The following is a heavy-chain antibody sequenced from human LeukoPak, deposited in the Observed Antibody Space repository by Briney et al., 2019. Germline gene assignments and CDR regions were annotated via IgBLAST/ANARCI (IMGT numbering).Heavy chain of an antibody. CDR1: GYSISSGYY. CDR2: IYHSGST. D-gene: IGHD3-22*01. CDR3: ARRVSNGYYPDY. J-gene: IGHJ4*02. V-gene: IGHV4-38-2*01. Sequence: SETLSLTCAVSGYSISSGYYWGRIRQPPGKGLEWIGSIYHSGSTYYNPSLKSRVTISVDTSKNQFSLKLSSVTAADTAVYYCARRVSNGYYPDYWGQGTLVTVSS.